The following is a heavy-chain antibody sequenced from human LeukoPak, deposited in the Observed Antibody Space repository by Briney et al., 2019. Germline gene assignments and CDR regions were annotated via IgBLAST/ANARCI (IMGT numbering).Heavy chain of an antibody. D-gene: IGHD6-6*01. CDR2: INHSGST. J-gene: IGHJ6*03. CDR3: ARGTNRPRYYYYYYYMDV. Sequence: PSETLSLTCAVYGGSFSGYCWSWIRQPPGKGLEWIGEINHSGSTNYNPSLKSRVTISVDTSKNQFSLKLSSVTAADTAVYYCARGTNRPRYYYYYYYMDVWGKGTTVTVSS. V-gene: IGHV4-34*01. CDR1: GGSFSGYC.